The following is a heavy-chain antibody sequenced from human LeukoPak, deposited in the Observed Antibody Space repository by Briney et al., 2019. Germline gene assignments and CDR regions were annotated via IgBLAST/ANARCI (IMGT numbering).Heavy chain of an antibody. CDR2: INTNTGNP. V-gene: IGHV7-4-1*02. Sequence: ASVKVSCKASGYTFTRYAMNWVRQAPGQGLEWMGWINTNTGNPTYAQGFTGRFVFSLDTSVSTAYLQISSLKAEDTAVYYCARDQGGYIYKGIDYWGQGTLVTVSS. D-gene: IGHD5-24*01. J-gene: IGHJ4*02. CDR1: GYTFTRYA. CDR3: ARDQGGYIYKGIDY.